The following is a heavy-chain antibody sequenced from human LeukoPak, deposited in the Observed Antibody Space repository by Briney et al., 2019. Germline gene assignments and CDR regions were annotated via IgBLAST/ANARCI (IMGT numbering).Heavy chain of an antibody. V-gene: IGHV3-23*01. CDR1: GFTFSSYA. J-gene: IGHJ4*02. Sequence: GGSLRLSCAASGFTFSSYAMSWVPQAPGKVLEWVSAISGSGGSTYYADSVKGRFTISRHNSKNTLYLQMNSLRAEDTAVYYCAKDAIVVVVAAHDYWGQGTLVTVSS. CDR2: ISGSGGST. D-gene: IGHD2-15*01. CDR3: AKDAIVVVVAAHDY.